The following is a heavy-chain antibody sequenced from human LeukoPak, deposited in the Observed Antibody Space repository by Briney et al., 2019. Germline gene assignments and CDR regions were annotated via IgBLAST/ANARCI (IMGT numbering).Heavy chain of an antibody. CDR1: GFTFSSYA. CDR2: ISYDGSNE. V-gene: IGHV3-30-3*01. CDR3: ANPSYY. Sequence: PGRSLRLSCAASGFTFSSYAMHWVRQAPGKGLEWVTVISYDGSNEFYADSVKGRFTISRDNSKNTLYLQMNSLRAEDTAVYYCANPSYYWGQGTLVTVSS. J-gene: IGHJ4*02.